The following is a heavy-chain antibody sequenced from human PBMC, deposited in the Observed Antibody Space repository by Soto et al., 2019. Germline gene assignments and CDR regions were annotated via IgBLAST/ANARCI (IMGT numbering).Heavy chain of an antibody. V-gene: IGHV3-48*01. J-gene: IGHJ2*01. CDR3: ARGPYYYDSRGPWGYLDL. CDR2: ISSSSSSTI. Sequence: GGSLRLSCAASGFTFSSYSMNWVRQAPGKGLEWVSYISSSSSSTIYYADSVKGRFTISRDNAKNSLYLQMNSLRAEDTAVYYCARGPYYYDSRGPWGYLDLWGRGTLGTVSS. CDR1: GFTFSSYS. D-gene: IGHD3-22*01.